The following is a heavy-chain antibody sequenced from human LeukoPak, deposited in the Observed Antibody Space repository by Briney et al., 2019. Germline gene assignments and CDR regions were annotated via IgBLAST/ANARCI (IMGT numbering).Heavy chain of an antibody. J-gene: IGHJ4*02. V-gene: IGHV3-23*01. CDR2: ITGGADST. CDR1: GFTFNNYP. CDR3: AKYCSGGSCYIMDY. D-gene: IGHD2-15*01. Sequence: GGSLRLSCAGSGFTFNNYPISWVRQTPGKGLEWVSAITGGADSTYYADSVKGRFTISRDNSNNTLYLQMNSLRAEDTAVYYCAKYCSGGSCYIMDYWGQGTLVTVSS.